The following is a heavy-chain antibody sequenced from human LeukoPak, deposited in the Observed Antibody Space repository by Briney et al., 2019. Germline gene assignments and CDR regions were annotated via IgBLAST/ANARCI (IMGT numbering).Heavy chain of an antibody. CDR1: GGSISSYY. CDR2: IYYSGST. V-gene: IGHV4-59*08. J-gene: IGHJ4*02. Sequence: SETLSLTCTVSGGSISSYYWSWIRQPPGKGLEWIGYIYYSGSTNYNPSLKSRVTISVDTPKNQFSLKLSSVTAADTAVYYCVGGLYCSSTSCYRTPFDYWGQGTLVTVSS. CDR3: VGGLYCSSTSCYRTPFDY. D-gene: IGHD2-2*01.